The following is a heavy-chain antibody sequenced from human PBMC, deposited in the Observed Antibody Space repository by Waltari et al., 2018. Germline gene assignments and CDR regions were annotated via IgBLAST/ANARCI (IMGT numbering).Heavy chain of an antibody. CDR1: GGSISSSSYY. Sequence: QLQLQESGPGLVKPSDTLSLTCTVSGGSISSSSYYWGWIRQPPGKGLEWIGSIYYSGSTYYNPSLKSRVTISVDTSKNQFSLTLSSVTAADTAVYYCARDGRKNWYFDLWGRGTLVTVSS. J-gene: IGHJ2*01. CDR2: IYYSGST. D-gene: IGHD1-26*01. CDR3: ARDGRKNWYFDL. V-gene: IGHV4-39*07.